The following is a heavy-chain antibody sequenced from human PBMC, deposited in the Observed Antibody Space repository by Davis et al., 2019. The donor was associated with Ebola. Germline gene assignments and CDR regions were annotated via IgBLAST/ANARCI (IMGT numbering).Heavy chain of an antibody. CDR1: GFVFSDFS. J-gene: IGHJ4*02. CDR3: ARDRFFAFDF. V-gene: IGHV3-48*02. CDR2: ITKGSDAI. Sequence: GESLKISCAASGFVFSDFSMNWVRQAPGKGLEWITYITKGSDAIHYADSAKGRFTVSSDNAKNSVFLQMSSLRDEDSAVYYCARDRFFAFDFWSQGVHVSVSS. D-gene: IGHD3/OR15-3a*01.